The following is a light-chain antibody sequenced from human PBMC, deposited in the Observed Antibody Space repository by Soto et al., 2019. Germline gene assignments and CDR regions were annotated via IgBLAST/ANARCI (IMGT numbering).Light chain of an antibody. CDR1: QSISSW. CDR2: RAS. V-gene: IGKV1-5*03. J-gene: IGKJ1*01. Sequence: DIQMTQSPSTLSASVGDRVTITCRASQSISSWLAWYQQKPRKAPKLLIYRASSLETGVPSRFSGSGSGPEFTLTISSLQPDDFATYYCQQYNSYPGTFGQGTKVEIK. CDR3: QQYNSYPGT.